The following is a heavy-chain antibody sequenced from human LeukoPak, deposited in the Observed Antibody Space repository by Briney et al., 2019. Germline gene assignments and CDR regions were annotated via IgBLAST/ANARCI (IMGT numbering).Heavy chain of an antibody. Sequence: SETLSLTCTVSNGSINSSTSCWGWIRQPPGKGLQWIGTLYYSGCPSNNPSLKSRVTISGDTSNNEISLKLTSVTAADTAVYYCATGLGVFDYWGRGILVTVSS. D-gene: IGHD1-14*01. CDR2: LYYSGCP. V-gene: IGHV4-39*07. J-gene: IGHJ4*02. CDR1: NGSINSSTSC. CDR3: ATGLGVFDY.